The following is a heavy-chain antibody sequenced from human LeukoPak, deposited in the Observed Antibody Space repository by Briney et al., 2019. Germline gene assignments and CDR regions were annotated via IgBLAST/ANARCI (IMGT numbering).Heavy chain of an antibody. CDR1: AFTFNTFW. CDR2: ITTDGRAT. V-gene: IGHV3-74*01. J-gene: IGHJ4*02. D-gene: IGHD2-8*02. CDR3: VRVLIALTGNDY. Sequence: GGSLRLSCAASAFTFNTFWMHWVRHDPRKGMVLVSRITTDGRATTHADSVRGRFTISRDNAKNTLHLQMASLTAEAPAVYYCVRVLIALTGNDYWGQGTLVTVSS.